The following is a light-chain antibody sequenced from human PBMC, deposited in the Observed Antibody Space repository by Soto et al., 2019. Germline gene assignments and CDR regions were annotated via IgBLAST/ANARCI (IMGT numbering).Light chain of an antibody. J-gene: IGLJ1*01. CDR2: DVS. CDR3: SSYTSTNTPVV. Sequence: QSALTQPASVSGSPGQSITISCTGTSSDVGLYNYVSWYQHHPGKAPKLMIYDVSDRPSGVSNRFSGSKSGNTASLTISGLQAEDEGDYYCSSYTSTNTPVVFGTGTKLTVL. CDR1: SSDVGLYNY. V-gene: IGLV2-14*01.